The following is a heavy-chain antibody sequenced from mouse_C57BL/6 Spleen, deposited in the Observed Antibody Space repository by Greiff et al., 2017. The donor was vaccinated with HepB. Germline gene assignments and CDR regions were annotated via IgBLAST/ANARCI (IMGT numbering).Heavy chain of an antibody. Sequence: VQLQQSGPGLVKPSQSLSLTCSVTGYSITSGYFWNWIRQFPGNKLEWMGYISYDGSNNYNPSLKNQNSITRDTSKNQFFLKLNSVTTEETATYYCARDPGSGSSLITRAKDYWGQGTSVTVSS. CDR2: ISYDGSN. V-gene: IGHV3-6*01. CDR3: ARDPGSGSSLITRAKDY. D-gene: IGHD1-1*01. J-gene: IGHJ4*01. CDR1: GYSITSGYF.